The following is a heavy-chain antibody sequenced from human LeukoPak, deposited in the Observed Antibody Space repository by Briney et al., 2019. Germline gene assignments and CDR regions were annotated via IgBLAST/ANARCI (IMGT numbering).Heavy chain of an antibody. CDR3: TRDRWGGGYTSRGMDV. CDR1: GFTFSSYA. J-gene: IGHJ6*04. Sequence: GGSLRLSCAASGFTFSSYAMHWVRQAPGKGLEWVAVISYDGRNKYYTDSVKGRFPISRDNSKNTLYLQMNDLKTEDTAVYYCTRDRWGGGYTSRGMDVWGKGTTVTISS. V-gene: IGHV3-30*04. D-gene: IGHD5-12*01. CDR2: ISYDGRNK.